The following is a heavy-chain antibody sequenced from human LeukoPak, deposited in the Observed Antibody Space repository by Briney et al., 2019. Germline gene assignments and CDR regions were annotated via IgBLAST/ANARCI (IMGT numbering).Heavy chain of an antibody. D-gene: IGHD3-3*01. CDR2: ISGSGGST. Sequence: GGSLRLSCAASGFTFSSYAMSWVRQAPGKGLEWVSAISGSGGSTYYADSVKGRFTISRDNSKNTLYLQMNSLRAEDAAVYYCAKGSERYDFWSGYYFAYYFDYWGQGTLVTVSS. V-gene: IGHV3-23*01. J-gene: IGHJ4*02. CDR1: GFTFSSYA. CDR3: AKGSERYDFWSGYYFAYYFDY.